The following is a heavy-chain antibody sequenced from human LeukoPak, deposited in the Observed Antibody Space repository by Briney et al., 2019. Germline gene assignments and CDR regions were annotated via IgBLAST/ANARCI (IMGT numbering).Heavy chain of an antibody. J-gene: IGHJ3*02. V-gene: IGHV3-73*01. CDR3: RVAVAEDAFDI. Sequence: PGGSLRLSCAASGFTFSGSTMHWVRQASGEGLEWVGRIRSKANSYATAYAASVKGRSTISRDDSKNTAFLQMNSLKTEDTAVYYCRVAVAEDAFDIWGQGTMVTVSS. CDR2: IRSKANSYAT. D-gene: IGHD6-19*01. CDR1: GFTFSGST.